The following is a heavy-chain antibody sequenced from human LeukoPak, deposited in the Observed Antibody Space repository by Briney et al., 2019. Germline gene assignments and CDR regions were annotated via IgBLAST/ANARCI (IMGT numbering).Heavy chain of an antibody. CDR2: ISGSGGST. V-gene: IGHV3-23*01. Sequence: GGSLRLSCAASGFTFSSYAMSWVRQTPGKGLEWVSAISGSGGSTYYADSVKGRFTISRDNSKNTLYLQMNSLRAEDTAVYYCAKVRSRYDSSGYLYYFDYWGQGTLVTVSS. J-gene: IGHJ4*02. D-gene: IGHD3-22*01. CDR3: AKVRSRYDSSGYLYYFDY. CDR1: GFTFSSYA.